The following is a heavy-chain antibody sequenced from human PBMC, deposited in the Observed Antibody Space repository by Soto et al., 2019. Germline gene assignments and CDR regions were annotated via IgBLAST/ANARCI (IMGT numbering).Heavy chain of an antibody. V-gene: IGHV1-18*01. Sequence: QVQLVQSGAELKNPGASVKVSCKASGYTFSSYGISWVRQAPGQGLEWVGWISPYNGQTNYAQKVQGRVTMTTDTSTSTAYMEMRSLRSDDTAMYYCARRVYDRLSGWYGFDYWGQGTLVTVSS. CDR1: GYTFSSYG. J-gene: IGHJ4*02. D-gene: IGHD3-3*01. CDR2: ISPYNGQT. CDR3: ARRVYDRLSGWYGFDY.